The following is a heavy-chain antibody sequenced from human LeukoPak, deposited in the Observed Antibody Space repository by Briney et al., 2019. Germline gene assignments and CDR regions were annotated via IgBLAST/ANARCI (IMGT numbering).Heavy chain of an antibody. CDR2: INHSGST. D-gene: IGHD3-10*01. V-gene: IGHV4-34*01. CDR3: ARGQWFAELLRTY. J-gene: IGHJ4*02. Sequence: SETLSLTCAVYGGSFSGYYWSWIRQPPGKGLEWIGEINHSGSTNYNPSLKSRVTISVDTSKNQFSLKLSSVTAADTAVYYCARGQWFAELLRTYWGQGTLVTVSS. CDR1: GGSFSGYY.